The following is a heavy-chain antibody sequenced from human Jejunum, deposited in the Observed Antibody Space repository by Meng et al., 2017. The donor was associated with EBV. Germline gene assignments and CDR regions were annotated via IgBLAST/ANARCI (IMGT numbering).Heavy chain of an antibody. Sequence: QEHPHQSGPGLVNPSQTLSVTCDIFGDSVTNDNAGWNWIRQSPSRGLEWLGRTYYRSQWSTDYAPSMRKRLTIYPDTSRNQFSLHLNFVTPEDTAVYYCARVNLLGRGFNVWGQGTSVTVSS. CDR3: ARVNLLGRGFNV. CDR1: GDSVTNDNAG. CDR2: TYYRSQWST. V-gene: IGHV6-1*01. J-gene: IGHJ6*02.